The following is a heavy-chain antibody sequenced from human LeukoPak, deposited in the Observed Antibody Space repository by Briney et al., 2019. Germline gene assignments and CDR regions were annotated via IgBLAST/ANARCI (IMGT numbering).Heavy chain of an antibody. CDR2: MNQDGSDT. CDR3: ATQRRGALGFR. Sequence: PGGSLRLSCAASGFTFSTYWMSWVRQTPGKGLEWLANMNQDGSDTYYVDSVKGRFTVSRDNAKNSLYLQMNSLRAEDTAVYYCATQRRGALGFRWGQGTLVTVS. J-gene: IGHJ4*02. D-gene: IGHD3-10*01. V-gene: IGHV3-7*01. CDR1: GFTFSTYW.